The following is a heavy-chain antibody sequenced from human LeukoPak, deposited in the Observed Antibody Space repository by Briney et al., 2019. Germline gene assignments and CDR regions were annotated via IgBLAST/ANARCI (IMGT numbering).Heavy chain of an antibody. Sequence: WXXIRQPPGXGLEWIGEINHSASTNYNPSLKSRVTISVDTSKNQFSLKLSSVTAADTAVYYCARGHRGYSYGLFDWGQGTLVTVSS. CDR3: ARGHRGYSYGLFD. J-gene: IGHJ4*02. CDR2: INHSAST. V-gene: IGHV4-34*01. D-gene: IGHD5-18*01.